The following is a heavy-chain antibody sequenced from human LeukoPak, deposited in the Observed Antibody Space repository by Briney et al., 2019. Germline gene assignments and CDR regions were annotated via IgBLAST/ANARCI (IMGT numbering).Heavy chain of an antibody. J-gene: IGHJ5*02. CDR3: AREPAAAGKNWFDP. D-gene: IGHD6-25*01. V-gene: IGHV3-23*01. CDR1: GFNFSSYA. Sequence: GGSLRLSCAASGFNFSSYAMSWVRQAPGKGLEWVSSISGSDDNTYYEDSVKGRFTISRDNSENTLHLQMNSLRAEDTAIYYCAREPAAAGKNWFDPWGQGTLVTVSS. CDR2: ISGSDDNT.